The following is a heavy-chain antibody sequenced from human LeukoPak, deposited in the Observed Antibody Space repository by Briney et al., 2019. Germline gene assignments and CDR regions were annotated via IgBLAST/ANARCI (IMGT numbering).Heavy chain of an antibody. CDR2: ISSSSSYI. V-gene: IGHV3-21*01. J-gene: IGHJ3*02. CDR3: ARAPSYCSSTSCYDLFAFDI. Sequence: GGSLRLSCAASGFTSSSYSMNWVRQAPGKGLEWVSSISSSSSYIYYAGSVKGRFTISRDNAKNSLYLQMNSLRAEDTAVYYCARAPSYCSSTSCYDLFAFDIWGQGTMVTVSS. D-gene: IGHD2-2*01. CDR1: GFTSSSYS.